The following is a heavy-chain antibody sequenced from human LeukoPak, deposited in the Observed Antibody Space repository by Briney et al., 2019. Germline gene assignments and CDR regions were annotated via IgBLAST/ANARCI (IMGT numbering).Heavy chain of an antibody. CDR3: ARAPSRPRSGWLAEYFQH. D-gene: IGHD6-19*01. CDR2: INHSGST. CDR1: GGSFSGYY. Sequence: SETLSLTCAVYGGSFSGYYWSWIRQPPGKGLEWIGEINHSGSTNYNPSLKSRVTISVDTSKNQFSLKLSSVTAADTAVYYCARAPSRPRSGWLAEYFQHWGQGTLDTVSS. V-gene: IGHV4-34*01. J-gene: IGHJ1*01.